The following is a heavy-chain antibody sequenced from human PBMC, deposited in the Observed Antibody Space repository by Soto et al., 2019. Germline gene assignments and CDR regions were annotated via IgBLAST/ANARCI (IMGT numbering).Heavy chain of an antibody. Sequence: GGSLRLSCAASGFTFSSYSMNWVRQAPGKGLEWVSYISSSSSTIYYADSVKGRFTISRDNAKNSLYLQMNSLRAEDTAVYYCASYGDYVAFDIWGQGTMVTVSS. D-gene: IGHD4-17*01. CDR2: ISSSSSTI. CDR1: GFTFSSYS. CDR3: ASYGDYVAFDI. V-gene: IGHV3-48*04. J-gene: IGHJ3*02.